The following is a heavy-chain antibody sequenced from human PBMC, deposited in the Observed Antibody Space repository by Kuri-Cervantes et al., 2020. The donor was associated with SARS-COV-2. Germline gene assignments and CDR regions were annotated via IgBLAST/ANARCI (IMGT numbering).Heavy chain of an antibody. Sequence: SLSPSSKGSRHSFTSYWTGCVRQLPGKGLEWMGFIYPGDSDTRYSLSIQVQVTISADKSIRTAYLQWTSLKASDTAMYYCARQIVVVPAAIYWFDPWGQGTLVTVSS. CDR2: IYPGDSDT. V-gene: IGHV5-51*01. CDR3: ARQIVVVPAAIYWFDP. CDR1: RHSFTSYW. D-gene: IGHD2-2*01. J-gene: IGHJ5*02.